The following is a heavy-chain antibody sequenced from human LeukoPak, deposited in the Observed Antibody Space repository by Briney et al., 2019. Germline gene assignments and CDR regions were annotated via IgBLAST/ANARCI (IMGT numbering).Heavy chain of an antibody. V-gene: IGHV1-69*13. CDR1: GYTLTELS. CDR3: ARDAGDILTGYPLDY. J-gene: IGHJ4*02. Sequence: ASVKVSCKVSGYTLTELSVHWVRQAPGQGLEWMGGIIPIFGTANYAQRFQGRVTITADESTSTAYMELSSLRSEDTAVYYCARDAGDILTGYPLDYWGQGTLVTVSS. CDR2: IIPIFGTA. D-gene: IGHD3-9*01.